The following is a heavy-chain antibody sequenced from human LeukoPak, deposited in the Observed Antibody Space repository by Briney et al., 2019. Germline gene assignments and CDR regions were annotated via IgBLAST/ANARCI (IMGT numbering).Heavy chain of an antibody. CDR3: ASRNLYGSGSYYIGY. D-gene: IGHD3-10*01. CDR2: INHSGST. CDR1: GGSFSGYY. V-gene: IGHV4-34*01. Sequence: SETLSLTCAVYGGSFSGYYWSWIRQPPGKGLEWIGEINHSGSTNYNPSLKSRVTIPVDTSKNQFSLKLSSVTAADTAVDYCASRNLYGSGSYYIGYWGQGTLVTVSS. J-gene: IGHJ4*02.